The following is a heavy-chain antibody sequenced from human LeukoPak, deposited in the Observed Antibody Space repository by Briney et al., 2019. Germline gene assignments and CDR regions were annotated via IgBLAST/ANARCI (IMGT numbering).Heavy chain of an antibody. Sequence: GGSLRLSCAASGFTFSSYSMNWVRQAPGQGLEWVSVIYNGGSTYYADSVKGRFTISRDNSKNTLYLQMNSLRVEDTAVYYCARGQQLVLGAFDIWGQGTMVTVSS. CDR2: IYNGGST. CDR1: GFTFSSYS. V-gene: IGHV3-53*01. J-gene: IGHJ3*02. D-gene: IGHD6-13*01. CDR3: ARGQQLVLGAFDI.